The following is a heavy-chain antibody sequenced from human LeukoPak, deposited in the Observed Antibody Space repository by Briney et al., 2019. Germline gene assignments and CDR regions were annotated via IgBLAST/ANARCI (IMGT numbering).Heavy chain of an antibody. V-gene: IGHV3-23*01. D-gene: IGHD5-18*01. Sequence: PGGSLRLSCAASGFTFDAYAMHWVRQAPGKGLEWVSVIRGGGAVAFYADSVKGRFTISRDNSRNTLYLHMNSLTADDTAVYDCGKSSSSYGNDAIDIWGQGTMVTVSS. CDR1: GFTFDAYA. CDR3: GKSSSSYGNDAIDI. CDR2: IRGGGAVA. J-gene: IGHJ3*02.